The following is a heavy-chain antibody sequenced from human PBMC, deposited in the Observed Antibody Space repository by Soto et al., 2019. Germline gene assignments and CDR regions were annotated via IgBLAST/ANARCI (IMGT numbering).Heavy chain of an antibody. V-gene: IGHV1-2*02. Sequence: QVNLVQSGAEVKKPGASVKVSCKASGYNFNGYYIHWVRQAPGQGLEWMGWMNPKTGGANYGQKFQGKVIMTTDTSISTAYLELRSLTSDDTAVYYCAKVISTIGSKQWLAQTKHQALDYWGQGTLVTVSS. CDR3: AKVISTIGSKQWLAQTKHQALDY. J-gene: IGHJ4*02. CDR1: GYNFNGYY. D-gene: IGHD6-19*01. CDR2: MNPKTGGA.